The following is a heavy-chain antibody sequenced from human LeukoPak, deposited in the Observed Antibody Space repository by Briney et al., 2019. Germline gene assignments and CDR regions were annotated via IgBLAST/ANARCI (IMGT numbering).Heavy chain of an antibody. CDR3: ATSLPHDYGDYFVY. Sequence: GGSLRLSCAASGFTFSSYSMNWVRQAPGKGLEWVSYISSSSSTIYYADSVKGRFTISRDNSKNTLYLQMNSLRAEDTAVYYCATSLPHDYGDYFVYWGQGTLVTVSS. CDR1: GFTFSSYS. CDR2: ISSSSSTI. J-gene: IGHJ4*02. V-gene: IGHV3-48*01. D-gene: IGHD4-17*01.